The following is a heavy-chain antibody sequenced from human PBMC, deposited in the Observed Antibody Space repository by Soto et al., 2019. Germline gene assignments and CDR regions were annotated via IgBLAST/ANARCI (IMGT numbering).Heavy chain of an antibody. CDR1: GYTFTSYG. CDR2: ISTYNGNT. D-gene: IGHD1-7*01. Sequence: ASVKVSCKASGYTFTSYGISWVRQAPGQGLEWMGWISTYNGNTNFTQKLQGRVTMTTDTSTSTAYMELRSLRSDDTAVYYCARDREYNWNYNWFDPWGQGALVTVSS. CDR3: ARDREYNWNYNWFDP. J-gene: IGHJ5*02. V-gene: IGHV1-18*01.